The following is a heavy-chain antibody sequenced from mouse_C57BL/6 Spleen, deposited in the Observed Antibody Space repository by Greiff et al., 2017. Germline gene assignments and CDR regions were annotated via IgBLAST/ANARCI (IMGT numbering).Heavy chain of an antibody. V-gene: IGHV1-81*01. Sequence: VQLQQSGAELARPGASVKLSCKASGYTFTSYGISWVKQRTGQGLEWIGEIYPRSGNTYYNEKFKGKATLTADKSSSTAYMELRSLTSEDSAVYFCARSDYWGKGTTLTVSS. CDR3: ARSDY. J-gene: IGHJ2*01. CDR2: IYPRSGNT. CDR1: GYTFTSYG.